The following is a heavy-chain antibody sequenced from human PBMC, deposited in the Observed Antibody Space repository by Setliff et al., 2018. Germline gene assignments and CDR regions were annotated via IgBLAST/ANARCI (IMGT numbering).Heavy chain of an antibody. CDR2: ISGYNGNT. CDR1: GYTLTELS. CDR3: SRFGLYYEAVYGGGDYYYYGMDV. V-gene: IGHV1-18*01. J-gene: IGHJ6*02. Sequence: GASVKVSCKVSGYTLTELSMHWVRQAPGKGLEWMGWISGYNGNTNYAQKVQGRVTMTTDTSTGTIYMELRSLRADDTAVYYCSRFGLYYEAVYGGGDYYYYGMDVWGQGTTVTVSS. D-gene: IGHD3-16*01.